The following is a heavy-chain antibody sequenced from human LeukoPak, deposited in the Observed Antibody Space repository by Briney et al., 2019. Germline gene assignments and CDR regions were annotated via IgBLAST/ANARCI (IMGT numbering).Heavy chain of an antibody. CDR1: GFTFSSYE. D-gene: IGHD3-10*01. Sequence: GGSLRLSCAASGFTFSSYEMNWVRQAPGKGLEWVSYISSSGSTIYYADSVKGRFTISRDNAKNSLYLQMNSLRAGDTAVYYCATFIIGPTIDYWGQGTLVTVSS. CDR3: ATFIIGPTIDY. CDR2: ISSSGSTI. V-gene: IGHV3-48*03. J-gene: IGHJ4*02.